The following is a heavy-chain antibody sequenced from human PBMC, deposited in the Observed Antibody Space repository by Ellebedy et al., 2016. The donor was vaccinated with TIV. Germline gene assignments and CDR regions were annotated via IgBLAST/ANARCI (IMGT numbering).Heavy chain of an antibody. CDR1: GYTFTSYY. Sequence: AASVKVSCKASGYTFTSYYMHWVRQAPGQGLEWMGIINPSGGSTSYAQKFQGRVTMTRDTSTSTVYMELSSLRSEDTAVYYCARGSARAVAGTWIDGYWGQGTLVTVSS. CDR2: INPSGGST. V-gene: IGHV1-46*01. CDR3: ARGSARAVAGTWIDGY. D-gene: IGHD6-19*01. J-gene: IGHJ4*02.